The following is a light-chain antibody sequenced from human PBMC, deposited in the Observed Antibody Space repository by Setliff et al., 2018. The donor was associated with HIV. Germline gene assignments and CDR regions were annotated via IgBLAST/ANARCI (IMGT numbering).Light chain of an antibody. Sequence: QSALAQPASVSGSPGQSITISCTGTSSDVGGYDYVSWYQQHPGKAPKLMIYDVNNRPSGVSSRFSGSKSGNTASLSISELRAEDETDYYCTSYTGGNTRVFGTGTKVTVL. CDR3: TSYTGGNTRV. CDR1: SSDVGGYDY. J-gene: IGLJ1*01. V-gene: IGLV2-14*03. CDR2: DVN.